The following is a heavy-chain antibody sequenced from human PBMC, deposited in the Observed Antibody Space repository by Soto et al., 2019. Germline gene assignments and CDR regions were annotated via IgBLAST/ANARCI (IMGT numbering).Heavy chain of an antibody. CDR2: FSSTGST. CDR1: GDSIINGIYY. Sequence: SETLSLTCTVSGDSIINGIYYWTWIRQSPGKGLEWIVSFSSTGSTVYNPSLGSRVTISLDTSKNQFSLTLNSVTTADTAVYYCARGGGSPHHNHEFDFWGQGTLVTVSS. CDR3: ARGGGSPHHNHEFDF. D-gene: IGHD6-13*01. V-gene: IGHV4-61*01. J-gene: IGHJ4*02.